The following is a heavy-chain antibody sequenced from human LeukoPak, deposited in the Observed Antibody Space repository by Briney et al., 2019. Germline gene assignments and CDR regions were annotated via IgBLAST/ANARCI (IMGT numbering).Heavy chain of an antibody. CDR2: INSDGSST. D-gene: IGHD5-12*01. V-gene: IGHV3-74*01. CDR3: ARVGKVATIDY. CDR1: GFTFSSYW. Sequence: GGSLRLSCAASGFTFSSYWMHWVRQAPGKGLVWVSRINSDGSSTSYADSEKGRFTISRDNAKNTLYLQMNSLRAEDTAVYYCARVGKVATIDYWVQGTLVTVSS. J-gene: IGHJ4*02.